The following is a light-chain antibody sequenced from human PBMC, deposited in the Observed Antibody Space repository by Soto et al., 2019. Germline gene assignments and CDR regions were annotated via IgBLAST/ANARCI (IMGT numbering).Light chain of an antibody. Sequence: EIVLTQSPGTLSLSPGERATLSCWASQSVPGNYLAWFQHKPGQAPRPLIHGASSRATGIPDRFSGSGSGIVFTLTISRLEPEDLAVYYCHQYTSVPWTVGQGTKVEIK. J-gene: IGKJ1*01. CDR3: HQYTSVPWT. CDR1: QSVPGNY. V-gene: IGKV3-20*01. CDR2: GAS.